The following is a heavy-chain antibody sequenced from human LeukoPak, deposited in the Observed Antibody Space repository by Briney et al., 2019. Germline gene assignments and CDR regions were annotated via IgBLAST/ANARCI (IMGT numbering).Heavy chain of an antibody. CDR2: MNPGSGNT. CDR1: GYTLTSYD. V-gene: IGHV1-8*01. D-gene: IGHD3/OR15-3a*01. Sequence: ASVKVSCKASGYTLTSYDINWVRQTTGQGLEWMGWMNPGSGNTGYAQKFQGRVTMTRNTSINTVYMEVSGLRSEDTAVYYCTRGGIIILGVATVVDYWGQGTLVTVSS. CDR3: TRGGIIILGVATVVDY. J-gene: IGHJ4*02.